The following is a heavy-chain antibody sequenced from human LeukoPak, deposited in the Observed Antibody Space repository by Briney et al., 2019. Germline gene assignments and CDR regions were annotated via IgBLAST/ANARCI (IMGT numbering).Heavy chain of an antibody. CDR2: IYYSGST. CDR3: ARGDYDYVWGSYRPTNWFDP. Sequence: PSETLSLTCTVSGGSISSYYWSWIRQPPGKGLEWIGYIYYSGSTNCNPSLKSRVTISVDTSKNQFSLKLSSVTAADTAVYYCARGDYDYVWGSYRPTNWFDPWGQGTLVTVSS. V-gene: IGHV4-59*01. D-gene: IGHD3-16*02. J-gene: IGHJ5*02. CDR1: GGSISSYY.